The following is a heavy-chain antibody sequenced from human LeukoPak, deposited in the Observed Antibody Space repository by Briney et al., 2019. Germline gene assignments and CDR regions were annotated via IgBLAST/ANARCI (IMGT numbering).Heavy chain of an antibody. D-gene: IGHD1-14*01. J-gene: IGHJ5*02. CDR1: GYTLTDYY. Sequence: ASVKVSFKASGYTLTDYYMHWVRQAPGQGLEWMGRINPNSGGTNYAQKFQGRVTMTRDTSISTVYMELSSLRSEDTAVYYCASVTNRNWFDPWGQGTLVPVSS. V-gene: IGHV1-2*06. CDR3: ASVTNRNWFDP. CDR2: INPNSGGT.